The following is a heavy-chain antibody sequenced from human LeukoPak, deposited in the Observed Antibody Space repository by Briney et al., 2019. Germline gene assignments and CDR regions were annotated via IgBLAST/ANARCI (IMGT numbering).Heavy chain of an antibody. CDR2: INSEGSRT. J-gene: IGHJ4*02. CDR1: GFTFSNFW. V-gene: IGHV3-74*01. CDR3: IRTYSGYGQVVH. Sequence: PGGSLRLSCVASGFTFSNFWMQWVRQAPGKGLVWVSGINSEGSRTRYADSVKGRFTISRDNAKKTLYLEVNSLRAEDTAVYYCIRTYSGYGQVVHWGQGTLVTVSA. D-gene: IGHD5-12*01.